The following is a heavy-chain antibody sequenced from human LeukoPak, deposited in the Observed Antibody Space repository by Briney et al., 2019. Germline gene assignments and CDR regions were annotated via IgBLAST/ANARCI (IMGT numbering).Heavy chain of an antibody. J-gene: IGHJ4*02. Sequence: SETLSLTCTVSDGSISSYYWSWIRQPPGKGLEWIGYIYYSGSTNYNPSLKSQVTISVDTSKNQFSLKLSSVTAADTAVYYCARGGYGDYRMGDYWGQGTLVTVSS. CDR2: IYYSGST. V-gene: IGHV4-59*01. D-gene: IGHD4-17*01. CDR1: DGSISSYY. CDR3: ARGGYGDYRMGDY.